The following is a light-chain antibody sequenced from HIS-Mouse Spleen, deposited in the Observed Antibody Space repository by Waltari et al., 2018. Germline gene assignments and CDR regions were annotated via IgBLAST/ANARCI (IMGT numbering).Light chain of an antibody. Sequence: QSALTQPASVSGSPGQSITISRPGTSSDVGSYNLFSWYQQHPGKAPKLMIYEGSKRPSGVSNRFSGSKSGNTASLTISGLQAEDEADYYCCSYAGSITWVFGGGTKLTVL. CDR3: CSYAGSITWV. J-gene: IGLJ3*02. V-gene: IGLV2-23*01. CDR1: SSDVGSYNL. CDR2: EGS.